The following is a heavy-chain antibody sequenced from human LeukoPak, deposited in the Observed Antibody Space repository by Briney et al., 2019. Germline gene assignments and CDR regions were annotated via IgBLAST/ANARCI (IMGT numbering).Heavy chain of an antibody. Sequence: GGSLRLSCAASGFTFSSYVMSWVRQAPGKGLEWVSAINGAGSVTNYADSVKGRFTISRDNSNNTLYLQMNSLRAEDTAVYYCARVVVVTAIHFTLDCWGQGTLVTVSS. V-gene: IGHV3-23*01. CDR2: INGAGSVT. CDR1: GFTFSSYV. CDR3: ARVVVVTAIHFTLDC. J-gene: IGHJ4*02. D-gene: IGHD2-21*02.